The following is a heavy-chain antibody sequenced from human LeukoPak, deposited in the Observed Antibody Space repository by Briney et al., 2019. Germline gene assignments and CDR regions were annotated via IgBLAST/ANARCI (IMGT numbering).Heavy chain of an antibody. J-gene: IGHJ4*02. CDR2: INGDGSRT. V-gene: IGHV3-74*01. Sequence: GGSLRLSCVAYAFTLSDYYMHWVRQAPGKGLVWVSHINGDGSRTGYADSVRGRFTVTRDNAENTLYLQMNSLRDEDTAVYYCARGKYNYACDGWGQGTLVTVSS. CDR3: ARGKYNYACDG. D-gene: IGHD3-10*01. CDR1: AFTLSDYY.